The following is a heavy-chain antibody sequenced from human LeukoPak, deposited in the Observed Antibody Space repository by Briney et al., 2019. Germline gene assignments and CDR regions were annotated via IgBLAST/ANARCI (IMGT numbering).Heavy chain of an antibody. CDR2: IDDSGNT. D-gene: IGHD2-21*02. Sequence: SETLSLTCTVSGGSITSDFWSWIRQPPGKGLEWIGYIDDSGNTNYNPSLEGRVTMSVDTSKNQFSLKLSSVTAADTAFYYCARGSVTPDYWGQGTLVTVSS. CDR3: ARGSVTPDY. CDR1: GGSITSDF. V-gene: IGHV4-59*01. J-gene: IGHJ4*02.